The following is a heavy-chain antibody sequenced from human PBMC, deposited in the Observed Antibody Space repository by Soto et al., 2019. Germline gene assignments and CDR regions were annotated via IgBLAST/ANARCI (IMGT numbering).Heavy chain of an antibody. Sequence: PGGSLRLSCAASGFTFSSYGMQWVRQAPGKGLEWVEVISANGQGIYYADSVRGRFTISRDNSKNTIFLHMDSPGAEDAAVYYCAKDRNYPRDQFHYWGQGTLVTVSS. D-gene: IGHD1-7*01. CDR2: ISANGQGI. V-gene: IGHV3-33*03. CDR1: GFTFSSYG. J-gene: IGHJ4*02. CDR3: AKDRNYPRDQFHY.